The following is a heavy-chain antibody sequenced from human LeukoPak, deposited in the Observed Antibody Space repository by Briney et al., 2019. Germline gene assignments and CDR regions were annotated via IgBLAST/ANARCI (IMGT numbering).Heavy chain of an antibody. J-gene: IGHJ4*02. CDR2: ISGYNANT. D-gene: IGHD1-26*01. V-gene: IGHV1-18*01. CDR3: ARSHSGSYYGGDDY. CDR1: GYKFVNYG. Sequence: ASVKVSCKASGYKFVNYGISWVRQAPGQGLEWMGWISGYNANTNYAEKFQGRVTMTTDTSTSTAYMELRSLRSDDTAVYYCARSHSGSYYGGDDYWGQGTLVTVSS.